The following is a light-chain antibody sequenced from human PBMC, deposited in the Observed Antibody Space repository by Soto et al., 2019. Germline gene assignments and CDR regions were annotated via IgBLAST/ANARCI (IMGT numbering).Light chain of an antibody. CDR1: QSIRND. CDR3: LQDYNYPYT. Sequence: AIQMTQSPSSLSASVGDRVTLTCRASQSIRNDLGWYQQKPGKAPKLLIYAASSLQSGVPSRFSGSGSGTDFTLTISSLQPEDFATYYCLQDYNYPYTFGQGTKVDIK. CDR2: AAS. J-gene: IGKJ2*01. V-gene: IGKV1-6*01.